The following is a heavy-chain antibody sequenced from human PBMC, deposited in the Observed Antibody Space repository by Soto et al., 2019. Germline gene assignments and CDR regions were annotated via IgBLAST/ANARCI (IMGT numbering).Heavy chain of an antibody. V-gene: IGHV1-8*01. CDR3: ARTLYGDNVDY. CDR1: GYTFTSYD. D-gene: IGHD4-17*01. CDR2: MNPNSGNT. Sequence: QVQLVQSGAEVKKPGASVKVSCKASGYTFTSYDINWVRQATGQGLEWMGWMNPNSGNTGYAQKFQGRVIMPRTTAVSTASRVLSSMRSEDPAVYYCARTLYGDNVDYWGQGTLVTVSS. J-gene: IGHJ4*02.